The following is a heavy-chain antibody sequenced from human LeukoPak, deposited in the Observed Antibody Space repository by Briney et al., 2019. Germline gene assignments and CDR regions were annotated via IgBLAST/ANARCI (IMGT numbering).Heavy chain of an antibody. CDR2: MNPNSGNT. D-gene: IGHD3-10*01. J-gene: IGHJ6*02. CDR3: ARDRHGSGTYNYYGMDV. CDR1: GYTFTSYD. Sequence: GASVKVSCKASGYTFTSYDINWVRQATGQGLEWMGWMNPNSGNTGYAQKFQGRVTMTRHTSISTAYMELSSLRSEDTAVYYCARDRHGSGTYNYYGMDVWGQGTTVTVSS. V-gene: IGHV1-8*01.